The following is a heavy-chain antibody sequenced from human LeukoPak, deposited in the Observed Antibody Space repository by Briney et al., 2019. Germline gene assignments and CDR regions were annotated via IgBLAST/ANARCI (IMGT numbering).Heavy chain of an antibody. CDR3: ARDRGNIVVVPGAMPEGHFDY. CDR1: GDSVSSNSAA. J-gene: IGHJ4*02. CDR2: TYYRSKWYN. D-gene: IGHD2-2*01. Sequence: SQTLSLTCAISGDSVSSNSAAWNWIRQSPSRGLEWLGRTYYRSKWYNDYAVSVKGRITINPDTSKNQFSLQLNSVTPEDTAVYYCARDRGNIVVVPGAMPEGHFDYWGQGTLVTVSS. V-gene: IGHV6-1*01.